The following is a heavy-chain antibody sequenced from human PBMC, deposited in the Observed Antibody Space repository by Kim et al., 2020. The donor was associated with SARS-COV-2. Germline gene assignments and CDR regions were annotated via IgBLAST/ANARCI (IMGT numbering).Heavy chain of an antibody. CDR1: GYTFTSYA. J-gene: IGHJ6*03. D-gene: IGHD3-3*01. Sequence: ASVKVSCKASGYTFTSYAMNWVRQAPGQGLEWMVWINTNTGNPTYAQGFTGRFVFSLDTSVSTAYLQISSLKAEDTAVYYCARARGGTIFGVVITSYYYYMDVWGKGTTVTVSS. V-gene: IGHV7-4-1*02. CDR3: ARARGGTIFGVVITSYYYYMDV. CDR2: INTNTGNP.